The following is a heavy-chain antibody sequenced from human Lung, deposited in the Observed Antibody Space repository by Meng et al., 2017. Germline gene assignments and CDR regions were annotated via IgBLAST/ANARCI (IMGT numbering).Heavy chain of an antibody. CDR1: GGSFSTHT. Sequence: QGQLVQLGAEVKKLGPSVKLACKTSGGSFSTHTFSWVRQAPGQGLEWLGGLIAVFDKTKAAPRFQDRVTFTADESTSTAYMGLSSLTFDDTAVYFCARGRRNEPLFDYWGQGTLVTVSS. D-gene: IGHD1-14*01. CDR2: LIAVFDKT. J-gene: IGHJ4*02. V-gene: IGHV1-69*12. CDR3: ARGRRNEPLFDY.